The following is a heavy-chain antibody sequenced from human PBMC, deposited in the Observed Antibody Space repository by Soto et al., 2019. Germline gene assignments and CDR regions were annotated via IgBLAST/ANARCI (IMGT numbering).Heavy chain of an antibody. CDR3: ASGDYDFWSGSLRYYYMDV. J-gene: IGHJ6*03. Sequence: ASVKVSCKASGYTFTSYGISWVRQAPGQGLEWMGWISAYNGNTNYAQKLQGRVTMTTDTSTSTAYMELRSLRSDDTAVYYCASGDYDFWSGSLRYYYMDVWGKGTTVTVS. CDR2: ISAYNGNT. CDR1: GYTFTSYG. V-gene: IGHV1-18*01. D-gene: IGHD3-3*01.